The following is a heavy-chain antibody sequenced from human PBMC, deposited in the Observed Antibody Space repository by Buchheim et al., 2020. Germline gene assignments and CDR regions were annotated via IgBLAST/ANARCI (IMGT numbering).Heavy chain of an antibody. CDR1: GFTFSNYG. Sequence: QVQLVESGGGVVQPGRSLRLSCVASGFTFSNYGMHWVRQAPGKGLEWVAVIWYDGSNKYYADSVKGRFTISRDNSKNTLYLQMNSLRAEDTAVYYCARGVRDGTIFGVVIKARLDGMDVWGQGTT. D-gene: IGHD3-3*01. CDR2: IWYDGSNK. V-gene: IGHV3-33*01. J-gene: IGHJ6*02. CDR3: ARGVRDGTIFGVVIKARLDGMDV.